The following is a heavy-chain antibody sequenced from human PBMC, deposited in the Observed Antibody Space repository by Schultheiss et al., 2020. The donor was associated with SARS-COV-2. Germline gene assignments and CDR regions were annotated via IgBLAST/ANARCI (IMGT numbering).Heavy chain of an antibody. CDR1: GYTFTGYY. D-gene: IGHD4-23*01. V-gene: IGHV1-2*02. CDR2: INPNSGGT. J-gene: IGHJ4*02. Sequence: ASVKVSCKASGYTFTGYYMNWVRQAPGQGLEWMGWINPNSGGTNYAQKFQGRVTMTSDTSISTAYMELSSLRSEDTAVYYCTSRVVTLDYWGQGTLVTVSS. CDR3: TSRVVTLDY.